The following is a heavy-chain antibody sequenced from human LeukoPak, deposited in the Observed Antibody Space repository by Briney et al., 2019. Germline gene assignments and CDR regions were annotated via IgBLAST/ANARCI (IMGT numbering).Heavy chain of an antibody. Sequence: GGSLRLSCAASGFTLSSYAMSWVRQAPGKGLEWVSAISGSGGSTYYADSVKGRFTISRDNSKNTLYLQMNSLRAEDTAVYYCARDLVLGPTGYSSSWYEDYWFDPWGQGTLVTVSS. CDR3: ARDLVLGPTGYSSSWYEDYWFDP. CDR2: ISGSGGST. CDR1: GFTLSSYA. V-gene: IGHV3-23*01. D-gene: IGHD6-13*01. J-gene: IGHJ5*02.